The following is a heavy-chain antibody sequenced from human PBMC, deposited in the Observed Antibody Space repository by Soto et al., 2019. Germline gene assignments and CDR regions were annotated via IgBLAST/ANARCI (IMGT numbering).Heavy chain of an antibody. Sequence: SETLSLTCTVSGGSISSYYWSWIRQPPGKGLEWIGYIYYSGSTNYNPSLKSRVTISVDTSKNQFSLKLSSVTAADTAVYYCARDYGSLGYYCMDVWGQGTTVTVSS. CDR2: IYYSGST. D-gene: IGHD4-17*01. J-gene: IGHJ6*02. CDR3: ARDYGSLGYYCMDV. V-gene: IGHV4-59*01. CDR1: GGSISSYY.